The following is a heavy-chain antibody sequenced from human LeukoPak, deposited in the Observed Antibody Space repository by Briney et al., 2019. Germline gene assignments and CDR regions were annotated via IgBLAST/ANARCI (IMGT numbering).Heavy chain of an antibody. CDR2: INHSGST. CDR3: ARGKTYYYYGMDV. V-gene: IGHV4-34*01. J-gene: IGHJ6*02. CDR1: GGSFSGYY. Sequence: SETLSLTCAVYGGSFSGYYWSWIRQPPGKGLEWIGEINHSGSTNYNPSLKSRVTISVDTSKNQFSLKLSSVTAADTAVYYCARGKTYYYYGMDVWGQGTTVTVSS.